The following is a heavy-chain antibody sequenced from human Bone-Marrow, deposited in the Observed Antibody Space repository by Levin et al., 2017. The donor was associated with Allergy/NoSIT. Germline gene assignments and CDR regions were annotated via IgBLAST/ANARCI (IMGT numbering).Heavy chain of an antibody. V-gene: IGHV3-23*01. CDR3: VKEWGVIVLPYYFDY. Sequence: SCAASGFNFSNYAMTWVRQTPGKGLEWVSALSGSGGSKFYAGSVKGRFTISRDNSKNTLSLEINSLRAEDTAVYYCVKEWGVIVLPYYFDYWGQGTLVTVSS. J-gene: IGHJ4*02. D-gene: IGHD3-10*01. CDR2: LSGSGGSK. CDR1: GFNFSNYA.